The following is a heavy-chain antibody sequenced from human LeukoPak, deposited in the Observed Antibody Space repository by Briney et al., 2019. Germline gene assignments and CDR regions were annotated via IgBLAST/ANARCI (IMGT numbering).Heavy chain of an antibody. CDR1: GFTFSSYS. D-gene: IGHD1-26*01. J-gene: IGHJ4*02. CDR3: ASQRVGY. Sequence: GGSLRLSRAASGFTFSSYSMTWVRQAPGKGLEWVSYISSSSSTIYDADSVKGRFTISRDNAKNSLYLQMNSLRDEDTAVYYCASQRVGYWGQGTLVTVSS. CDR2: ISSSSSTI. V-gene: IGHV3-48*02.